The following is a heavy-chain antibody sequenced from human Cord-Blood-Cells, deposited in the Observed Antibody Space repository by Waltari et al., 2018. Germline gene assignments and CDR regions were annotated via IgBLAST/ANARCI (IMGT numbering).Heavy chain of an antibody. CDR2: IYYSGST. J-gene: IGHJ4*02. D-gene: IGHD6-19*01. Sequence: QLKLQESVAGLVKPSATLCLTCTVSGGSISSSSYYRAWLRQPPGKGLEWIGSIYYSGSTYYNPSLKSRVTISVDTSKNQFSLKLSSVTAADTAVYYCARHGPVAGTIDYWGQGTLVTVSS. CDR3: ARHGPVAGTIDY. V-gene: IGHV4-39*07. CDR1: GGSISSSSYY.